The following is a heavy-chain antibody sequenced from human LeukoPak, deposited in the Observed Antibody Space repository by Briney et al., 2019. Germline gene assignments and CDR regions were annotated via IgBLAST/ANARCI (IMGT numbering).Heavy chain of an antibody. CDR2: IYSGGST. CDR3: VSDMLRNFDY. J-gene: IGHJ4*02. Sequence: PGGSLRLSCAASGFTVNKNYMSWVRQAPGKGLDWVSIIYSGGSTKYADSVKGRFTISRDTSKNTLYLQMNSLSAEDSAVYYCVSDMLRNFDYWGQGTLVTVSS. V-gene: IGHV3-53*01. CDR1: GFTVNKNY. D-gene: IGHD2-8*01.